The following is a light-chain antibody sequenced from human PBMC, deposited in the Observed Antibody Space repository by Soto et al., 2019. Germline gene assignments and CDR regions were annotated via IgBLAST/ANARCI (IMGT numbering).Light chain of an antibody. Sequence: EIVMTQSPGPLSVSPGERATLSCRASQSVRSKLAWYQQKPGQAPRLLIYDASTRATGIPARFSGSGSGTEFTPTISSLQSEDFAVYYCQQYNNWPPITFGQGTRLEIK. J-gene: IGKJ5*01. CDR2: DAS. CDR1: QSVRSK. CDR3: QQYNNWPPIT. V-gene: IGKV3-15*01.